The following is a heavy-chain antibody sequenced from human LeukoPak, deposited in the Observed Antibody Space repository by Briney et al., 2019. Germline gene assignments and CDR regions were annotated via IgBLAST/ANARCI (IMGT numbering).Heavy chain of an antibody. CDR1: GFTFSSYS. D-gene: IGHD1-26*01. V-gene: IGHV3-21*01. J-gene: IGHJ6*03. Sequence: PGGSLRLSCAASGFTFSSYSMNWVRQAPGKGLEWVSSISSSSSYIYYADSVKGRFTISRDNAKNSLYLQMNSLRAEDTAVYYCARRDDSGGRYYYYCYMDVWGKGTTVTVSS. CDR2: ISSSSSYI. CDR3: ARRDDSGGRYYYYCYMDV.